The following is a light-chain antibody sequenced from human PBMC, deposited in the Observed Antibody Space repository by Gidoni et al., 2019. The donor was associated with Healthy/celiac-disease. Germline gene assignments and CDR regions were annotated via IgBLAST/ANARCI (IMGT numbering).Light chain of an antibody. CDR3: QQYGSSPYT. Sequence: EIVLTQSPGTLSLSQGERATLSCRASQSVSSSYLAWYQQKPGQAPRLLIYGASSRATGIPDRFSGIGSGTDFTLTISRLEPEDFAVYYCQQYGSSPYTFGQGTKLEIK. CDR2: GAS. J-gene: IGKJ2*01. CDR1: QSVSSSY. V-gene: IGKV3-20*01.